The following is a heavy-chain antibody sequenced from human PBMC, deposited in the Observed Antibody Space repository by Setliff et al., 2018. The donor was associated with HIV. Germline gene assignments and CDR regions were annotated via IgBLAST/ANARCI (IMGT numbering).Heavy chain of an antibody. CDR3: AKKAGETSLVGDQSLDH. D-gene: IGHD1-26*01. Sequence: PGGSLRLSCEAAGFSFSTYDMSWVRQAPGKGLEWVSVITGSGGTTDYAESVKGRFTISRDNSKNMVYLQMHSLRAEDTAVYYCAKKAGETSLVGDQSLDHWGQGTLVTVSS. CDR2: ITGSGGTT. V-gene: IGHV3-23*01. CDR1: GFSFSTYD. J-gene: IGHJ4*02.